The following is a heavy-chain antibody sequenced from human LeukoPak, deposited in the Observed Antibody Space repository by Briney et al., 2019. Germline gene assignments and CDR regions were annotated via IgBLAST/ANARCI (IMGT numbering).Heavy chain of an antibody. D-gene: IGHD6-19*01. V-gene: IGHV3-73*01. CDR2: IRSKANSYAT. CDR1: GFTFSGSA. Sequence: GGSLRLSCVASGFTFSGSAMHWVRQASGKGLEWVGRIRSKANSYATAYAASVKGRFTISRDDSKNTAYLQMNSLKTEDTAVCYCTRLTSIAVAGNYWGQGTLVTVSS. CDR3: TRLTSIAVAGNY. J-gene: IGHJ4*02.